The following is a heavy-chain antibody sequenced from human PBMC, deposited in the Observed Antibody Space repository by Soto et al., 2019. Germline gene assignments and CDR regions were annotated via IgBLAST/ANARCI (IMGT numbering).Heavy chain of an antibody. CDR2: IIPIFGTA. V-gene: IGHV1-69*06. CDR1: GGTFSSYA. CDR3: ASSYYYDSSAYYSGYYFDY. D-gene: IGHD3-22*01. Sequence: SVKVSCKASGGTFSSYAISWVRQAPGRGLEWMGGIIPIFGTANYAQKFQGRVTITADKSTSTAYMELSSLRSEDTAVYYCASSYYYDSSAYYSGYYFDYWGQGTLVTVSS. J-gene: IGHJ4*02.